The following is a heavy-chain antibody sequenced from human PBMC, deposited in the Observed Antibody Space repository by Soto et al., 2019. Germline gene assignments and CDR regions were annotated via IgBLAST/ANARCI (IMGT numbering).Heavy chain of an antibody. CDR1: GFTFGTYG. CDR3: ARIDCTGASCNPYYHYGMDV. J-gene: IGHJ6*02. V-gene: IGHV3-33*01. CDR2: IWYDGSIK. D-gene: IGHD2-15*01. Sequence: GGSLRLSCAASGFTFGTYGMHWVRQIPGKGLQWVAIIWYDGSIKYYADSVRGRFTISRDNSKNTLYLQMNSLRDEDTAVYYCARIDCTGASCNPYYHYGMDVWGQGTTVTVSS.